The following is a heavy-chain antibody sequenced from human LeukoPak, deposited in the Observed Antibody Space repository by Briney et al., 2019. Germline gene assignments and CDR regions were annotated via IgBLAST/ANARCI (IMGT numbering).Heavy chain of an antibody. CDR2: MYTGGTT. D-gene: IGHD3-16*01. J-gene: IGHJ5*01. V-gene: IGHV3-53*01. CDR1: GFTVSGTH. Sequence: GGSLRLSCTASGFTVSGTHMTWVRQAPQKGLEWVSAMYTGGTTYYADSVTGRFTVSRDTSRNTLFLHMNNLRAEDTAVYYCAKDEATSGGGLASWGQGTLVIVSS. CDR3: AKDEATSGGGLAS.